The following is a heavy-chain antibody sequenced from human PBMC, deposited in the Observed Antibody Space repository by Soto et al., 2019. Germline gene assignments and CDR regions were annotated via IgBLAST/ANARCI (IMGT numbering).Heavy chain of an antibody. Sequence: SVKVSCKASGGTFSSYAISWVRQAPGQGLEWMGGIIPIFGTANYAQKFQGRVTITADESTSTAYMELSSLRSEDTAVYYCARGGCSGGSCYSVYYYGMDVWGQGTKVTVSS. CDR3: ARGGCSGGSCYSVYYYGMDV. J-gene: IGHJ6*02. D-gene: IGHD2-15*01. CDR2: IIPIFGTA. V-gene: IGHV1-69*13. CDR1: GGTFSSYA.